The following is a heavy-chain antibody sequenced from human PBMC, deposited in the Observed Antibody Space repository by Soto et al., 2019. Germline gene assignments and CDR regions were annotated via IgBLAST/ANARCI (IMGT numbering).Heavy chain of an antibody. CDR1: GYTFTSYA. CDR3: ARGFSGCDADWFEP. J-gene: IGHJ5*02. D-gene: IGHD2-21*02. V-gene: IGHV1-3*01. CDR2: INAGNGNT. Sequence: QVQLVQSGAEVKKPGASVKVSCKASGYTFTSYAMHWVRQAPGQRLEWMGWINAGNGNTKYSQQFQGRVTITRDTSASTDYMELSSLRSEDTAVYYCARGFSGCDADWFEPWGQGTLVTVSS.